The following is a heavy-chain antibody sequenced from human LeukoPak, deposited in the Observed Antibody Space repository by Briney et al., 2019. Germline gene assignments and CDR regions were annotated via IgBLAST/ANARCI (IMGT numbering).Heavy chain of an antibody. V-gene: IGHV1-2*02. CDR2: INPNSGGT. CDR3: ARGKGVRPPGPSIYYMDV. D-gene: IGHD1-14*01. CDR1: GYTFTGYY. Sequence: ASVKVSCKASGYTFTGYYMHWVRQAPGQGLKWMGWINPNSGGTNYAQKFQGRVTMTRDTSISTAYMELSRLRSDDTAAYYCARGKGVRPPGPSIYYMDVWGKGTTVTVSS. J-gene: IGHJ6*03.